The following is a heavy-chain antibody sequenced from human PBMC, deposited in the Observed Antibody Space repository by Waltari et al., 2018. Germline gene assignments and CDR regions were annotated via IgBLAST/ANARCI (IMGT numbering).Heavy chain of an antibody. J-gene: IGHJ6*02. Sequence: EVQLVESGGGLVQPGGSLRLSCAASGFTFSSYSMNWVRQAPGKGLEWVSYISSSSSTIHYADSVKGRFTISRDNAKNSLYLQMNSLRAEDTAVYYCARGKRRSDIVVVVAATPGMDVWGQGTTVTVSS. CDR3: ARGKRRSDIVVVVAATPGMDV. V-gene: IGHV3-48*01. CDR2: ISSSSSTI. D-gene: IGHD2-15*01. CDR1: GFTFSSYS.